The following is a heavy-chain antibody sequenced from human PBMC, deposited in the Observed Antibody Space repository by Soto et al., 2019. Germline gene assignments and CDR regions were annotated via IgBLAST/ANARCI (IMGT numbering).Heavy chain of an antibody. CDR3: ARDHGITMVRGEGWFDP. J-gene: IGHJ5*02. D-gene: IGHD3-10*01. CDR2: IYYSGST. V-gene: IGHV4-31*03. Sequence: SSETLSLTCTVSGGSISSGGYYWSWIRQHPGKGLEWIGYIYYSGSTYYNPSLKSRVTISVDTSKNQFSLKLSSVTAADTAVYYCARDHGITMVRGEGWFDPWGQGTLVTVSS. CDR1: GGSISSGGYY.